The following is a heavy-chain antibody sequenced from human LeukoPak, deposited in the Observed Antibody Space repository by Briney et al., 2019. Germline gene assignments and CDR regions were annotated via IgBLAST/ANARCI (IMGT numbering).Heavy chain of an antibody. CDR1: GFTFSSYA. J-gene: IGHJ5*02. V-gene: IGHV3-23*01. D-gene: IGHD3-10*01. Sequence: QPGGSLRLSCAASGFTFSSYAMSWVRQAPGKGLEWVSAISGSGGSTYYADSVKGRFTISRDNSKNTLYLQMNSLRAEDTAVYYCAKDGEYYYGSGSFFWFDPWGQGTLVTVSS. CDR3: AKDGEYYYGSGSFFWFDP. CDR2: ISGSGGST.